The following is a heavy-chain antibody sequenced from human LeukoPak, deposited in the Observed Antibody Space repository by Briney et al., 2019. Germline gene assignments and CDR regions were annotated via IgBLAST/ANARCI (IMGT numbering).Heavy chain of an antibody. Sequence: GGSLRLSCAASGFTFSSYWMSWVRQAPGKGLEWVANIKQDGSEKYYVDSVKGRFTISRDNAKNSLYLQMNSLRAEDTAVYYCARDLGYIVVVVAATPGYFDSWGRGTLVTVSS. J-gene: IGHJ4*02. CDR2: IKQDGSEK. D-gene: IGHD2-15*01. CDR1: GFTFSSYW. V-gene: IGHV3-7*01. CDR3: ARDLGYIVVVVAATPGYFDS.